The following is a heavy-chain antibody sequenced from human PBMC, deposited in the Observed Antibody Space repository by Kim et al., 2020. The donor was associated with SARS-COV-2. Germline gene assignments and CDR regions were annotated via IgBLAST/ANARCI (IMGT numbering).Heavy chain of an antibody. CDR1: GFTFSDYY. Sequence: GGSLRLSCAASGFTFSDYYMSWIRQAPGKGLEWVSYISSSSSYTNYADSVKGRFTISRDNAKNSLYLQMNSLRAEDTAVYYCARDREEAAADYWGQGTLVTVSS. CDR3: ARDREEAAADY. J-gene: IGHJ4*02. V-gene: IGHV3-11*05. D-gene: IGHD6-13*01. CDR2: ISSSSSYT.